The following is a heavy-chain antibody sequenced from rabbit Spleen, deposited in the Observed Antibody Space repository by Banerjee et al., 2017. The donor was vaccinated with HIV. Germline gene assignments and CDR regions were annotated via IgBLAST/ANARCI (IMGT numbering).Heavy chain of an antibody. CDR1: GIDFSSYYY. V-gene: IGHV1S40*01. Sequence: QSLEESGGDLVKPGASLTLTCTASGIDFSSYYYMCWVRQAPGKRPEWIACIYTSRGYTWYASWAKGRFTISKTSSTTVTLQVTSLTAADTATYFCARGYSYSYVGVAYATDYFNLWGPGTLVTVS. D-gene: IGHD6-1*01. CDR3: ARGYSYSYVGVAYATDYFNL. J-gene: IGHJ4*01. CDR2: IYTSRGYT.